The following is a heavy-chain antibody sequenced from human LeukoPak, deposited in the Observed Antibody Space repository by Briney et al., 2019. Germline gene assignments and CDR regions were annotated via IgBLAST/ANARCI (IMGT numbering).Heavy chain of an antibody. Sequence: PSQTLSLTCTVSGGSISSSDYYWSWIRQPPGKGLEWIGYIYYSGSTNYNPSLKSRVTISVDTSKNQFSLKLSSVTAVDTAVYYCARVIRLYYYGSGSYSFDYWGQGTLVTVSS. CDR3: ARVIRLYYYGSGSYSFDY. J-gene: IGHJ4*02. CDR1: GGSISSSDYY. D-gene: IGHD3-10*01. V-gene: IGHV4-30-4*01. CDR2: IYYSGST.